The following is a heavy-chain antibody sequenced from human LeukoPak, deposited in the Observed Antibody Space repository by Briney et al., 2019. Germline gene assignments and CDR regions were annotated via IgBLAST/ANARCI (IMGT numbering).Heavy chain of an antibody. CDR1: GFTFSSYA. CDR3: AKVGLVTTILNEGWFDC. Sequence: GGSLRLSCAASGFTFSSYAMSWVRQAPGKGLEWVSTLTGSAHHTYYADSVKGRFSISRDNSKNMLYLQLTSLRAGDTALYYCAKVGLVTTILNEGWFDCWGQGTLVTVSS. CDR2: LTGSAHHT. D-gene: IGHD2-21*02. J-gene: IGHJ4*02. V-gene: IGHV3-23*01.